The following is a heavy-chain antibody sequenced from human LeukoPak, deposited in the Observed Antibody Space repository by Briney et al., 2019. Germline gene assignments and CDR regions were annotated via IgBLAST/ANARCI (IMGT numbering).Heavy chain of an antibody. J-gene: IGHJ6*02. CDR3: ARDPMVPYYYYGMDV. D-gene: IGHD3-10*01. CDR1: GYTFTGYY. Sequence: ASVKVSCKASGYTFTGYYMHWVRQAPGQGLEWMGWINPNSGGTNYAQKFQGRVAMTRDTSISTAYMELSRLRSDDTAVYYRARDPMVPYYYYGMDVWGQGTTVTVSS. CDR2: INPNSGGT. V-gene: IGHV1-2*02.